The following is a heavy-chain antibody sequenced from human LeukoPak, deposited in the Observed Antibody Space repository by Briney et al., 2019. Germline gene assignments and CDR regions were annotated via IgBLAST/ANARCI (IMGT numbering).Heavy chain of an antibody. CDR2: IYYSGST. CDR3: ARGDITVAGTWYFGY. CDR1: GGSISSYY. Sequence: PSENLSLTCTVSGGSISSYYWSWIRQSPGKGLEWIGYIYYSGSTNYNPSLKSRVTISVDTSKNQFSLKLSSVTAADTAVYYCARGDITVAGTWYFGYWGQGTLVTVSS. D-gene: IGHD6-19*01. J-gene: IGHJ4*02. V-gene: IGHV4-59*08.